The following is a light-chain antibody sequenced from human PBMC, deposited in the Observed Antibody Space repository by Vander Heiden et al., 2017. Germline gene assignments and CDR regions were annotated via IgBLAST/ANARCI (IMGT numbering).Light chain of an antibody. Sequence: DIVMTQYPLSLPVTPGEPASISCRSSQRLLHSIGYYYLDWYMQRPVQSPQLLIYVGSNRASWIPDRFSGSGSGTDFTLKISRVEAEDVGVYYCMQALQTPYTFGQRTKLDIK. CDR3: MQALQTPYT. J-gene: IGKJ2*01. CDR1: QRLLHSIGYYY. V-gene: IGKV2-28*01. CDR2: VGS.